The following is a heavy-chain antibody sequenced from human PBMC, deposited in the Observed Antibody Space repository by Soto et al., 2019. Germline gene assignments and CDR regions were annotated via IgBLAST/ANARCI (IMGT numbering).Heavy chain of an antibody. CDR2: MKQDGSEK. Sequence: EVQLVESGGGLVQPGGSLRLSCAASGFTFSNYWMSWVRQAPGKGLEWVANMKQDGSEKDYVCSVKGRFTISRDNAKNALYLQMNSLTTEDTAGYYCARLITPRVLDSWCQGTLVTVSS. J-gene: IGHJ4*02. D-gene: IGHD1-20*01. V-gene: IGHV3-7*05. CDR3: ARLITPRVLDS. CDR1: GFTFSNYW.